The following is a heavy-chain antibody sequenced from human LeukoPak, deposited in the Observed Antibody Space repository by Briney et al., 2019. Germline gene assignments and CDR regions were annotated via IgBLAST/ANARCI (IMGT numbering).Heavy chain of an antibody. CDR2: IYYSGST. CDR3: ARLYYDSSGYYQICYFDY. V-gene: IGHV4-39*01. J-gene: IGHJ4*02. D-gene: IGHD3-22*01. Sequence: SQTLSLTCTVSGGSISSSSYYWGWIRQPPGKGLEWLGSIYYSGSTYYNPSLKSRVIISVDTSKNQFSLNLSSVTAADTAVYYCARLYYDSSGYYQICYFDYWGQGTLVTVSS. CDR1: GGSISSSSYY.